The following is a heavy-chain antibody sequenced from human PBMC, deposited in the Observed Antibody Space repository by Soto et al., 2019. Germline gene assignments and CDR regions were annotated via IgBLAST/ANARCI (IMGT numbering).Heavy chain of an antibody. Sequence: GGSLRLSCAASGFTFSNAWMNWVRQAPGKGLEWVGRIKSKTDGGTTDYAAPVKGRFTISRDDSKNTLYLQMNSLKTEDTAVYYCTTDLMVRGGQLFDYWGQGTLVTVSS. V-gene: IGHV3-15*07. CDR3: TTDLMVRGGQLFDY. CDR2: IKSKTDGGTT. J-gene: IGHJ4*02. CDR1: GFTFSNAW. D-gene: IGHD3-10*01.